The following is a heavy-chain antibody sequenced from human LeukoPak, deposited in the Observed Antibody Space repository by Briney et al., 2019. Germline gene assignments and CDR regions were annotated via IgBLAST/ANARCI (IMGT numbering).Heavy chain of an antibody. CDR2: INHSGST. V-gene: IGHV4-34*01. CDR1: GGSFSGYY. CDR3: ARGFYGVHNWFDR. Sequence: SETLSLTCAVYGGSFSGYYWSWLRQPTGKGLEWIGEINHSGSTNYNPSLKSRVTISVDTSKNQFSLKLSSVTAADTAVYYCARGFYGVHNWFDRWGQGTLVTVSS. D-gene: IGHD4-17*01. J-gene: IGHJ5*02.